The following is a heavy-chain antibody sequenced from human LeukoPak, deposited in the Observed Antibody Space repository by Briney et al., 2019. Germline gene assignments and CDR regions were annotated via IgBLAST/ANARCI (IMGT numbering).Heavy chain of an antibody. D-gene: IGHD5-12*01. V-gene: IGHV4-31*03. CDR2: IYYSGST. J-gene: IGHJ6*02. CDR3: ARHRSGYDKRYYYYGMDV. CDR1: GGSISSGGYY. Sequence: PSETLSLTCTVSGGSISSGGYYWGWIRQHPGKGLEWIGYIYYSGSTYYNPSLKSRVTISVDTSKNQFSLKLSSVTAADTAVYYCARHRSGYDKRYYYYGMDVWGQGTTVTVSS.